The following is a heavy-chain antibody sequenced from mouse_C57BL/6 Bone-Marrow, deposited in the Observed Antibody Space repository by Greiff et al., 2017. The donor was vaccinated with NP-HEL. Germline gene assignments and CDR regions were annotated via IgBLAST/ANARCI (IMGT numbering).Heavy chain of an antibody. CDR3: ARFSLLLRHYFDY. CDR1: GYTFTSYD. CDR2: IYPRDGST. D-gene: IGHD1-1*01. V-gene: IGHV1-85*01. Sequence: VKLMESGPELVKPGASVKLSCKASGYTFTSYDINWVKQRPGQGLEWIGWIYPRDGSTKYNEKFKGKATLTVDTSSSTAYMELHSLTSEDSAVYFCARFSLLLRHYFDYWGQGTTLTVSS. J-gene: IGHJ2*01.